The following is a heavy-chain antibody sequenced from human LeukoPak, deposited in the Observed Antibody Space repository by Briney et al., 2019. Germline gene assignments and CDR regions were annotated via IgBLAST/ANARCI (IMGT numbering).Heavy chain of an antibody. J-gene: IGHJ6*03. CDR3: ARVLRYSHGYYYYYMDV. V-gene: IGHV3-23*01. CDR2: ISGSGGST. Sequence: GGSLRLSCAASGFTFSSYAMSWVRQAPGKGLEWVSAISGSGGSTYYADSVKGRFTISRDNSKNTLYLQMNSLRAEDTAVYYCARVLRYSHGYYYYYMDVWGKGTTVTISS. CDR1: GFTFSSYA. D-gene: IGHD5-18*01.